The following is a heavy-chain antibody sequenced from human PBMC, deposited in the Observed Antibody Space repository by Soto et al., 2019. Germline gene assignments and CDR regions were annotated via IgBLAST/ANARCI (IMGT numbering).Heavy chain of an antibody. J-gene: IGHJ4*02. V-gene: IGHV4-30-4*01. CDR3: ARGSGVDESHYFDS. CDR2: IDYSGST. CDR1: GGSISNSDNY. D-gene: IGHD2-8*01. Sequence: QVQLQESGPGLVKPSQTLSLTCTVSGGSISNSDNYWSWIRQPPGKGLQWIGYIDYSGSTYYSPSLNSRITISLDTSKNQFSLRVTSVTAADTAIFYCARGSGVDESHYFDSWGQGTLVTVSS.